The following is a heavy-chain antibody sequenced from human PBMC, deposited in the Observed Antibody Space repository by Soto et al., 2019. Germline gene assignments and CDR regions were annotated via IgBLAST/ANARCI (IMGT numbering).Heavy chain of an antibody. CDR1: GYTFTSYG. J-gene: IGHJ4*01. CDR3: ARENELEGATKLEFYY. CDR2: ISAYNGNT. V-gene: IGHV1-18*01. Sequence: ASVKVSCKASGYTFTSYGISWVLQAPGQGLEWMGWISAYNGNTNYAQKLQGRVTMTTDTSTSTAYMELRSLRSDDTAVYYCARENELEGATKLEFYYRAQRTPVPVSA. D-gene: IGHD1-26*01.